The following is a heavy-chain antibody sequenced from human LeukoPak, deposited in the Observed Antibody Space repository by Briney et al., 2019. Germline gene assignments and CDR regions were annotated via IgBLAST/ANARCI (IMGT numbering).Heavy chain of an antibody. D-gene: IGHD5-24*01. CDR3: VKSAGKDGYRDVFDI. V-gene: IGHV3-23*01. CDR2: ITKSGDQT. J-gene: IGHJ3*02. CDR1: GITFSNSA. Sequence: GGSLRLSCVPSGITFSNSALSWVRQAPGKGLEWVSTITKSGDQTHYADSVRGLFTISRDIFKNTLYLQMNSLRAEDTAVYHCVKSAGKDGYRDVFDIWGQGAVVTVSS.